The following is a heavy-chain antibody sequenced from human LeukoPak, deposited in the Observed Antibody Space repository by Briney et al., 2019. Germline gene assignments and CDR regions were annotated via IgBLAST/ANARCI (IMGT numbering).Heavy chain of an antibody. CDR2: IYHSGST. D-gene: IGHD2-2*01. CDR1: GGSISSSNW. J-gene: IGHJ5*02. CDR3: VARLGYCSGTSCYEFDP. V-gene: IGHV4-4*02. Sequence: PSETLSLTCAVSGGSISSSNWWSWVRQPPGKGLEWIGEIYHSGSTNYNPSLKSRGTMSVDTSKNQFSLKLSSVTAADTAIYYCVARLGYCSGTSCYEFDPWGQGTLVTVSS.